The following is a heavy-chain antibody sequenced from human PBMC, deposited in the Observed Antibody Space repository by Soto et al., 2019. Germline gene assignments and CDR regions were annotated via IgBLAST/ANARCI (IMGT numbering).Heavy chain of an antibody. Sequence: SETLSLTCAVFGGSLSGYYWSWIRQSPGKGLEWIGEINHSGSSNYNPSLKGRVTISVDTSKNQFSLRLDSVTAAETAVYYCAKGGRFPDGPGGYTWFDPWGQGTLVTVSS. J-gene: IGHJ5*02. CDR1: GGSLSGYY. CDR2: INHSGSS. V-gene: IGHV4-34*01. D-gene: IGHD2-21*01. CDR3: AKGGRFPDGPGGYTWFDP.